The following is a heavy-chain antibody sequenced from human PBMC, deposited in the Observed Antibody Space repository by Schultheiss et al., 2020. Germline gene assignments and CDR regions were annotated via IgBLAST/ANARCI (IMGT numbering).Heavy chain of an antibody. J-gene: IGHJ6*02. Sequence: GESLKIYCAASGSTFSSYGMHWVRQAPGKGLEWVAVISYDGSNKYYADSVKGRFIISRDNSKNTLYLQMYSLRAEDTAVYYCARVLPIVGATRYYYYYGMDVWGQGTTVPVSS. CDR2: ISYDGSNK. CDR3: ARVLPIVGATRYYYYYGMDV. V-gene: IGHV3-30*03. CDR1: GSTFSSYG. D-gene: IGHD1-26*01.